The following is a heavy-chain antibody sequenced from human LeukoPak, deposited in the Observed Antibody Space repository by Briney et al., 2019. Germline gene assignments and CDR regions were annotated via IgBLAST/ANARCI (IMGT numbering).Heavy chain of an antibody. J-gene: IGHJ4*02. Sequence: GGSLRLSCAASGFTFSSYAMSWVRQAPGKGLEWVSAISGSGGSTYYADSVKGRFTISRDNSKNTLYLQMNSLRAEDTAVYYCAKDLDPQWPVQNYFDYWGQGTLVTVSS. CDR3: AKDLDPQWPVQNYFDY. CDR2: ISGSGGST. V-gene: IGHV3-23*01. CDR1: GFTFSSYA. D-gene: IGHD6-19*01.